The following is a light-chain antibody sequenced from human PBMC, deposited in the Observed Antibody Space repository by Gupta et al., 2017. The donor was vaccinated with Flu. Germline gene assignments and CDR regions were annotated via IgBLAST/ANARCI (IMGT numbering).Light chain of an antibody. CDR1: QSVLYSSNNKKY. V-gene: IGKV4-1*01. CDR2: WSS. CDR3: QPYFT. J-gene: IGKJ4*01. Sequence: DIVMTQSPDSLAVSLCERATINFKSSQSVLYSSNNKKYLAWDQQKPGQHNKVCSYWSSNRESGVSDRFSGNGSVTDFTRPPDGVAAEDGDAYDGQPYFTFGRGTKVEIK.